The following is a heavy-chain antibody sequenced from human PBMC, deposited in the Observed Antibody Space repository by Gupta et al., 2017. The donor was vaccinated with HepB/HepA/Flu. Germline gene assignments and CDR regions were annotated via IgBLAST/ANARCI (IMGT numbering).Heavy chain of an antibody. V-gene: IGHV1-69*01. CDR2: ILPILETT. CDR3: AKSFCSGGSCHSDHYYYYYLDV. CDR1: GGTFINYA. D-gene: IGHD2-15*01. Sequence: QVQLVQSGAEVTEPGSSVKVSCQASGGTFINYAISWVRQAPGQGLEGMGGILPILETTNYAQNFQGRVTSTADASTSTADMELGRLRAEDSAIYYCAKSFCSGGSCHSDHYYYYYLDVWGKGTTVTVS. J-gene: IGHJ6*03.